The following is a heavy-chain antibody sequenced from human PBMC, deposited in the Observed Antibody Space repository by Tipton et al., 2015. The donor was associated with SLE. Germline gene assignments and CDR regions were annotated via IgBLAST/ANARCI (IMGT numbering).Heavy chain of an antibody. CDR1: GGSFSGYY. CDR3: ARVGSSTSVFWYFDL. J-gene: IGHJ2*01. CDR2: INNSGST. D-gene: IGHD6-13*01. V-gene: IGHV4-34*01. Sequence: LRLSCAVYGGSFSGYYWSWIRQPPGKGLEWIGEINNSGSTNYNPSLKSRVTISVDTSKNQFSLKLSSVTAADTAVYYCARVGSSTSVFWYFDLWGRGTLVAVSS.